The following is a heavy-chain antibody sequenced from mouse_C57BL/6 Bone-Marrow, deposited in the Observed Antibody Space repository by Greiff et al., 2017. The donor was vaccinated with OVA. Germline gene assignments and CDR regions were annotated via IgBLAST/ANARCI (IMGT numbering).Heavy chain of an antibody. CDR3: ADITTVVAYYFDY. J-gene: IGHJ2*01. CDR1: GFNIKDYY. CDR2: IDPEDGET. Sequence: DVQLQESGAELVKPGASVKLSCTASGFNIKDYYMHWVKQRTEQGLEWIGRIDPEDGETKYAPKFQGKATITADTSSNTAYLQLSSLTSEDTAVYYCADITTVVAYYFDYWGQGTTLTVSS. D-gene: IGHD1-1*01. V-gene: IGHV14-2*01.